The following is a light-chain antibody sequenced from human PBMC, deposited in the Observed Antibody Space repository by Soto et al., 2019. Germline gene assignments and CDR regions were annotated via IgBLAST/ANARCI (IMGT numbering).Light chain of an antibody. Sequence: DIVMTQTPLSSPVTLGQPASISCRSSQNLVHSDGNTYLSWLQQRPGQPPRLLIYKISHRFSGVPGRFSGSGAGTDFTLKISRVEPEDVGVYYCMQAIQFPWTFGQGTKVEIK. CDR2: KIS. J-gene: IGKJ1*01. V-gene: IGKV2-24*01. CDR1: QNLVHSDGNTY. CDR3: MQAIQFPWT.